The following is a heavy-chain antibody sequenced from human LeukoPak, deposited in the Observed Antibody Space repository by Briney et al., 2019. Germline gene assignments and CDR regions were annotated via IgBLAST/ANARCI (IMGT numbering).Heavy chain of an antibody. D-gene: IGHD3-10*01. CDR2: IYSGGST. V-gene: IGHV3-53*01. Sequence: GGSLRLSCAASGFTVSSNYMSWVRQAPGKGLEWVSVIYSGGSTYYADSVKGRFTISRDNSKSTLYLQMNSLRAEDTAVYYCARGITMVRGGSDAFDIWGQGTMVTVSS. CDR1: GFTVSSNY. J-gene: IGHJ3*02. CDR3: ARGITMVRGGSDAFDI.